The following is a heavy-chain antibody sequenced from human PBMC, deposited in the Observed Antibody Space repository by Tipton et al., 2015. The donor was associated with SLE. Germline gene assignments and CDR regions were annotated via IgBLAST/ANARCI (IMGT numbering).Heavy chain of an antibody. V-gene: IGHV4-38-2*02. CDR1: GYSISSGYY. CDR2: AYHGGSA. J-gene: IGHJ3*02. D-gene: IGHD1-1*01. Sequence: TLSLTCAVSGYSISSGYYWGWIRQPPGKGLEWIGTAYHGGSASYNPSLKSRVTISLDTSKNHFFLTLTSVTAADTAVYYCARDRVDWTDDAFAIWGQGTMVSVS. CDR3: ARDRVDWTDDAFAI.